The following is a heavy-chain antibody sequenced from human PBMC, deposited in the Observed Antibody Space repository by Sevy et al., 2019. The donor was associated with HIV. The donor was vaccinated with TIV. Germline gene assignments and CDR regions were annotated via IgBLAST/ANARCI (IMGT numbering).Heavy chain of an antibody. CDR2: ISGPGYST. CDR3: AKALNPALESMLQVIFRTQNGFDV. CDR1: GFTFNTHA. D-gene: IGHD1-1*01. J-gene: IGHJ3*01. V-gene: IGHV3-23*01. Sequence: GRSLRLSCAASGFTFNTHAMNWVRQAPGKGLEWVSTISGPGYSTYYAESVKGRFTISRDNSKNTLHLQMNSLRADDTAIYYCAKALNPALESMLQVIFRTQNGFDVWGQGTMVTVSS.